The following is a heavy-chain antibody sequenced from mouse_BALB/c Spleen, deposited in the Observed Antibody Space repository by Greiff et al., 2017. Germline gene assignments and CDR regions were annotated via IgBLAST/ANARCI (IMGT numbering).Heavy chain of an antibody. CDR2: ISSGSSTI. CDR3: ARGLLLAY. V-gene: IGHV5-17*02. J-gene: IGHJ3*01. Sequence: EVQGVESGGGLVQPGGSRKLSCAASGFTFSSFGMHWVRQAPEKGLEWVAYISSGSSTIYYADTVKGRFTISRDNPKNTLFLQMTSLRSEDTAMYYCARGLLLAYWGQGTLVTVSA. D-gene: IGHD3-1*01. CDR1: GFTFSSFG.